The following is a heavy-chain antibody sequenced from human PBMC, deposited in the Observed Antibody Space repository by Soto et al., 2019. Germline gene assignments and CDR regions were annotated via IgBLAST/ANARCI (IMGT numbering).Heavy chain of an antibody. Sequence: QLQLQESGPGLVKPSETLSLTCTVSGGSISSSSYYWGWIRQPPGKGLEWIGSIYYSGSTYYNPSLKSRVTISVDTSKNQFSLKLSSVTAADTAVYYCARERTYYDILTGYYQFYYFDYWGQGTLVTVSS. V-gene: IGHV4-39*01. CDR3: ARERTYYDILTGYYQFYYFDY. J-gene: IGHJ4*02. CDR1: GGSISSSSYY. CDR2: IYYSGST. D-gene: IGHD3-9*01.